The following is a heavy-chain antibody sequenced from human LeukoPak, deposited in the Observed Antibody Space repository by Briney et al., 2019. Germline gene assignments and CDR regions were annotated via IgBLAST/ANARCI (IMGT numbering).Heavy chain of an antibody. CDR3: ARDGGWGAAVMFSINYYYYGMDV. V-gene: IGHV3-9*01. Sequence: GGSLRLSCAASGFSFDDYAMHWLRQAPGKGLQWVSGISWNSGSEGYADSVKGRFTISRDNAKNSLYLQMNSLRTEDTAVYYCARDGGWGAAVMFSINYYYYGMDVWGQGTTVTVSS. D-gene: IGHD2-2*01. J-gene: IGHJ6*02. CDR2: ISWNSGSE. CDR1: GFSFDDYA.